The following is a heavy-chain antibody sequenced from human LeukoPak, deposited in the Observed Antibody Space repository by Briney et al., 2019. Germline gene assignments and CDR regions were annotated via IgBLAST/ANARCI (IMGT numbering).Heavy chain of an antibody. Sequence: SETLSLTCTVSGGPISSYYWSWIRQPPGKGLEWIGYIYYSGSTNYNPSLKSRVTISVDTSKNQFSLKLSSVTAADTAVYYCARRHWGPIDYWGQGTLVTVSS. J-gene: IGHJ4*02. CDR3: ARRHWGPIDY. V-gene: IGHV4-59*08. D-gene: IGHD7-27*01. CDR2: IYYSGST. CDR1: GGPISSYY.